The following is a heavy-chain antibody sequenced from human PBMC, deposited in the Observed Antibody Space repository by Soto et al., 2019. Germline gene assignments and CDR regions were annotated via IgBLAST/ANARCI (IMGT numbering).Heavy chain of an antibody. V-gene: IGHV3-11*01. J-gene: IGHJ4*02. CDR3: ARGRHDYGDYLRKFDY. CDR2: ISSSGSTI. D-gene: IGHD4-17*01. CDR1: GFTFSDYY. Sequence: GGSLRLSCAASGFTFSDYYISWIRQAPGKGLEWVSYISSSGSTIYYADSVKGRFTISRDNAKNSLYLQMNSLRAEDTAVYYCARGRHDYGDYLRKFDYWGQGTLVTVSS.